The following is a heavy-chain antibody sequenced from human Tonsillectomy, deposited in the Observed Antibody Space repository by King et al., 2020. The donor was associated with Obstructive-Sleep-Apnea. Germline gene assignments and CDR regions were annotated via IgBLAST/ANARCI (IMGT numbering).Heavy chain of an antibody. CDR3: TREDTAMS. V-gene: IGHV3-11*01. J-gene: IGHJ4*02. D-gene: IGHD5-18*01. Sequence: HVQLVESGGGLVKPGGSLRLSCAASGFTFSEYYMTWIRQAPGKGLEWVSFISSSGFANYYSDLWKGGFTISRDNAKNSLYLQMNSLRAEDTAVYYCTREDTAMSWGQGTLVTVSS. CDR2: ISSSGFAN. CDR1: GFTFSEYY.